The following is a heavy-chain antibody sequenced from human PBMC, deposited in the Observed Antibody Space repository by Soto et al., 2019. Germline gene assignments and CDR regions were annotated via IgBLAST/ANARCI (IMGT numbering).Heavy chain of an antibody. D-gene: IGHD3-10*01. Sequence: QVQLVQSGAEVKKPGASVKVSCKASGYTFTSYAMHWVRQAPGQRLEWMGWINAGNGNTKYSQKFQGRVTITRDTSASTDYMELSSLRSEDTAVYYCARVGLWFGELLFGAFDIWGQGTMVTVSS. CDR2: INAGNGNT. V-gene: IGHV1-3*01. CDR1: GYTFTSYA. CDR3: ARVGLWFGELLFGAFDI. J-gene: IGHJ3*02.